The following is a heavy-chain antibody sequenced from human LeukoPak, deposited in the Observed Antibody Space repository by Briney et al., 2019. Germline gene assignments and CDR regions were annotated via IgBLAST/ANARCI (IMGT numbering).Heavy chain of an antibody. CDR2: IYHSGST. J-gene: IGHJ4*02. V-gene: IGHV4-4*02. CDR3: ARLRVGATGDFDY. CDR1: GGSISSSNW. Sequence: SGTLSLTCAVSGGSISSSNWWSWLRQPPGKGLEWIGEIYHSGSTNYNPSLKSRVTISVDKSKNQFSLKLSSVTAADTAVYYCARLRVGATGDFDYWGQGTLVTVSS. D-gene: IGHD1-26*01.